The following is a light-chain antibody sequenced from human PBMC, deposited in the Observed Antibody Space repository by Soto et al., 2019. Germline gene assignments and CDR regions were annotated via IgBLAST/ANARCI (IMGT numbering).Light chain of an antibody. J-gene: IGKJ1*01. CDR1: QNIDKY. CDR3: QHYNSYSEA. CDR2: SAS. Sequence: DIRMTQSPASLSASVGDRVTVTCRASQNIDKYLHWYQQKPGKAPNLLIFSASILQSGVPSRFIGSGSGTEFTLTISGLQPEDFATYYCQHYNSYSEAFGQGTKVDIK. V-gene: IGKV1-39*01.